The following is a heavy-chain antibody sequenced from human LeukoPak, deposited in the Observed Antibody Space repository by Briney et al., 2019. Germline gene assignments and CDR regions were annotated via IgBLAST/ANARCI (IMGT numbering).Heavy chain of an antibody. V-gene: IGHV1-18*01. D-gene: IGHD1-26*01. Sequence: VASVKVSCTASGYTFISYGISWVRQAPGQGLEWMGWISAYNGNTNYAQKFQGRVTMTTDTSTSTAYMELRSLRSDDTAVYYCARGEVGGSYGIAFDYWGQGTLVTVSS. CDR1: GYTFISYG. CDR2: ISAYNGNT. CDR3: ARGEVGGSYGIAFDY. J-gene: IGHJ4*02.